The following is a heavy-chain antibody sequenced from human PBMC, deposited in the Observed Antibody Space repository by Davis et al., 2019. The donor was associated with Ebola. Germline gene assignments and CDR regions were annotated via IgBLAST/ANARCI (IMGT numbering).Heavy chain of an antibody. V-gene: IGHV4-4*02. D-gene: IGHD3-3*01. J-gene: IGHJ6*02. CDR2: IYHSGST. CDR1: GGSISSSNW. CDR3: ASGITIFGVVSNYYYYGMDV. Sequence: SETLSLTCAVSGGSISSSNWWSWLRPPPGQGLEWIGEIYHSGSTNYNPSLKSRVTISVDKSKNQFSLKLSSVTAADTAVYYCASGITIFGVVSNYYYYGMDVWGQGTTVTVSS.